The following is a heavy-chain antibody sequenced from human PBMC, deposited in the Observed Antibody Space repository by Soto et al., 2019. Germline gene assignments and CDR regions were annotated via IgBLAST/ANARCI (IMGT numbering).Heavy chain of an antibody. CDR1: GYSFTSYW. CDR2: IDPSDSYT. Sequence: GESLKISCKGSGYSFTSYWISWVRQMPGKGLGWMGRIDPSDSYTNYSPSFQGHVTISADKSISTAYLQWSSLKASDTAMYYCARRRGGRYYYYGMDVWGQGTTVTVS. V-gene: IGHV5-10-1*01. J-gene: IGHJ6*02. CDR3: ARRRGGRYYYYGMDV.